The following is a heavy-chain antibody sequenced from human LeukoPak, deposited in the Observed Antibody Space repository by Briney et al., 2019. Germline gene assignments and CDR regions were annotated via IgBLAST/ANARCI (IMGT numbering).Heavy chain of an antibody. CDR2: INHSGST. CDR3: ARGSVVAKSIPYAFDI. J-gene: IGHJ3*02. D-gene: IGHD2-2*01. CDR1: GGSFSCYY. V-gene: IGHV4-34*01. Sequence: SETLSLTCAVYGGSFSCYYWSWIRQPPGKGLEWIGEINHSGSTNYNPSLKSRVTISVDTSKNQFSLKLSSVTAADTAVYYCARGSVVAKSIPYAFDIWGQGTMVTVSS.